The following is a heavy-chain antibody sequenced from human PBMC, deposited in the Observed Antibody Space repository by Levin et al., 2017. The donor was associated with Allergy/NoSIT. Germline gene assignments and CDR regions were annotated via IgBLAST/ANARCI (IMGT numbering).Heavy chain of an antibody. Sequence: GGSLRLSCAASGFTFSSYWMSWVRQAPGKGLEWVADIKQDGSEKHYVDSVEGRFTISRDNVKNSLYLQMSSLRAEDTAVYYCTRLGGSGWSRDYWGQGTLVTVSS. J-gene: IGHJ4*02. V-gene: IGHV3-7*04. CDR2: IKQDGSEK. CDR1: GFTFSSYW. D-gene: IGHD6-19*01. CDR3: TRLGGSGWSRDY.